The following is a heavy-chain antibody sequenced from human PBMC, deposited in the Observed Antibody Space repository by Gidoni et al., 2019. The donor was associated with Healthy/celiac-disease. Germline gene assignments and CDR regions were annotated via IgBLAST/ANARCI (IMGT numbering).Heavy chain of an antibody. Sequence: QVQLVQSGAEVKKPGASVKVSCKASGYTFTGYYMHWVRQAPGQGLEWMGWINPNSGGTNYAQKFQGWVTMTRDTSISTAYMELSRRRSDDTAVYYCARSPIVAQGRDFDYWGQGTLVTVSS. CDR3: ARSPIVAQGRDFDY. D-gene: IGHD3-22*01. V-gene: IGHV1-2*04. CDR1: GYTFTGYY. CDR2: INPNSGGT. J-gene: IGHJ4*02.